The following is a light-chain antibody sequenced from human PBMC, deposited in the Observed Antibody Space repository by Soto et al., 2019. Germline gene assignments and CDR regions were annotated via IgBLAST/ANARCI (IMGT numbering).Light chain of an antibody. CDR1: QSVNSGY. J-gene: IGKJ2*01. Sequence: IVLTQSPGTLSLSPGERATLSCRASQSVNSGYLAWYQQKPGQAPRLLIYATSIRTTDFTDRVSGSGSGTDFTLTISGVDPEDSVVYYCHCQQLDSSRIYSFGQGTKLEIK. CDR3: HCQQLDSSRIYS. V-gene: IGKV3-20*01. CDR2: ATS.